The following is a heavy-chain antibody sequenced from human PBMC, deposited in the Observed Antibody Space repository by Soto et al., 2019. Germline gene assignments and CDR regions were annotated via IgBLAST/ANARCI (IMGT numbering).Heavy chain of an antibody. D-gene: IGHD3-3*01. CDR1: GGSISSNNW. J-gene: IGHJ6*02. V-gene: IGHV4-4*02. Sequence: QVQLQESGPGLVKPSGTLSLICAVSGGSISSNNWWTWVRQSPGKGLEWIGEVHHNGGTNYNLSLKIRAIISLDKFRNQFSLKMRSVTAADTAVYYCARWPVVVTVLEWLSYGMDVWGQGTTVTVSS. CDR3: ARWPVVVTVLEWLSYGMDV. CDR2: VHHNGGT.